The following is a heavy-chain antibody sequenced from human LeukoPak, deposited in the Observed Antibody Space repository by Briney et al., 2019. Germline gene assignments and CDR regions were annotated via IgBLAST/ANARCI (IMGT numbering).Heavy chain of an antibody. CDR3: ARPYYYDSSGYSLNY. CDR1: GFTFSSYS. V-gene: IGHV3-48*01. CDR2: ISSSSSTI. D-gene: IGHD3-22*01. J-gene: IGHJ4*02. Sequence: GGSLRNSCAASGFTFSSYSMNWVRQAPGKGLEWVSYISSSSSTIYYADSVKGRFTISRDNAKNSLYLQMNSLRAEDTAVYYCARPYYYDSSGYSLNYWGQGTLVIVSS.